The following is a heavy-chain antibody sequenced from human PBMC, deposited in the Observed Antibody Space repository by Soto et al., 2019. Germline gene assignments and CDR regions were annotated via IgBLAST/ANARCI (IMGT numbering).Heavy chain of an antibody. Sequence: ASVKVSCKVSGYTLTELSMHWVRQAPGKGLDWMGGFDPEDGETIYAQKFQGRVTMTEDTSTDTAYMELSSLRSEDTAVYYCATAVVATAIGAGWFDPWGQGTLVTVSS. CDR1: GYTLTELS. CDR3: ATAVVATAIGAGWFDP. V-gene: IGHV1-24*01. CDR2: FDPEDGET. J-gene: IGHJ5*02. D-gene: IGHD2-21*02.